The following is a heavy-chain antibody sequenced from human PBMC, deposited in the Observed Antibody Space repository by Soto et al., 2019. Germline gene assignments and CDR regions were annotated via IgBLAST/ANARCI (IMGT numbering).Heavy chain of an antibody. J-gene: IGHJ4*02. V-gene: IGHV4-34*01. CDR2: INHSGST. D-gene: IGHD1-7*01. Sequence: SETLSLTCAVYGGSFSGYYWSWIRQPPGKGLEWIGEINHSGSTNYNPSLKSRVTISVDTSKNQFSLKLSSVTAADTAVYYCSRVRWNYRAVDYWGQGTLVPVSS. CDR3: SRVRWNYRAVDY. CDR1: GGSFSGYY.